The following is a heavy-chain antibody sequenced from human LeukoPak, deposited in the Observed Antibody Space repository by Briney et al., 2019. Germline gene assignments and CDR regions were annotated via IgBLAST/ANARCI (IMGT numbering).Heavy chain of an antibody. V-gene: IGHV4-30-4*08. J-gene: IGHJ5*02. CDR1: GGSISSGDYY. CDR2: IYYSGST. CDR3: ARAPRYCSSTTCRGDWFDP. D-gene: IGHD2-2*01. Sequence: SETLSLTCTVSGGSISSGDYYWSYIRQPPGKGLEWIGYIYYSGSTSYSPSLKSRVTISVDTSKNQFSLKLSSVTAADTAVYYCARAPRYCSSTTCRGDWFDPWGQGTLVTVSS.